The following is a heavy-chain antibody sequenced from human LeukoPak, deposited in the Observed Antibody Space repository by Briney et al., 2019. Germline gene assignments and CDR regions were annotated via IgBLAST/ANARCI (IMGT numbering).Heavy chain of an antibody. V-gene: IGHV3-23*01. D-gene: IGHD3-22*01. J-gene: IGHJ4*02. Sequence: GGSLRLSCAASGFTFSSYAMTWVRRAPGKGLEWVSVISGSGVTTYYVDSVKGRFTISRDNAKNSLYLQMNSLRAEDTAVYYCARDLYRIVVVPHYFDYWGQGTLVTVSS. CDR1: GFTFSSYA. CDR2: ISGSGVTT. CDR3: ARDLYRIVVVPHYFDY.